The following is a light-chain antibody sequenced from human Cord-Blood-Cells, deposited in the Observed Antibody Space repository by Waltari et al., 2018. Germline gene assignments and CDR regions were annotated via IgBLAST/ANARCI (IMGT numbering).Light chain of an antibody. Sequence: QSALTQPASVSGSPGQSITISCTGTSSDVGGYNYVSWYQQHPGKPPKLMIYDVSNRPSGVSNRFSGSKAGNTASLTISGLQADDEADYYCSSYTSSSTPFYVFGTGTKVTVL. CDR2: DVS. V-gene: IGLV2-14*03. CDR1: SSDVGGYNY. J-gene: IGLJ1*01. CDR3: SSYTSSSTPFYV.